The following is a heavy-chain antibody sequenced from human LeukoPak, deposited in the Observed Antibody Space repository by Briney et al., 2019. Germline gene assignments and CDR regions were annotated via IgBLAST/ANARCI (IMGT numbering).Heavy chain of an antibody. J-gene: IGHJ4*02. D-gene: IGHD1-26*01. Sequence: GGSLILSCAASGFTFSSHAMHWVRQAPGKGLEWVAVISYDGSNKNYVDSVKGRFTVSRDNSKNTLDLQMNSLSAEDSAVYYCARDMSGRYQIDYWGQGTLATVSS. V-gene: IGHV3-30-3*01. CDR2: ISYDGSNK. CDR1: GFTFSSHA. CDR3: ARDMSGRYQIDY.